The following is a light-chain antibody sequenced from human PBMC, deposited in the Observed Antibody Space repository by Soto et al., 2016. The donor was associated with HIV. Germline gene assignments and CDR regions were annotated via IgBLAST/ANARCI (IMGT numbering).Light chain of an antibody. Sequence: DIVMTQSPLSLPVTPGEPASISCRSSQSLLHSNGYNYLDWYLQKPGQSPQLLIYLGSNRASGVPDRFSGSGSGTDFTLKISRVEAEDVGVYYCMQALQSRSTFGQGTRLDIK. V-gene: IGKV2-28*01. J-gene: IGKJ5*01. CDR1: QSLLHSNGYNY. CDR2: LGS. CDR3: MQALQSRST.